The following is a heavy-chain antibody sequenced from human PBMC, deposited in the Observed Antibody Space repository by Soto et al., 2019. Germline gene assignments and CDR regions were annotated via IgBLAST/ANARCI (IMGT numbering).Heavy chain of an antibody. CDR3: ARDGGDYGDYEFGY. V-gene: IGHV1-18*01. D-gene: IGHD4-17*01. CDR1: GYTFTSYG. Sequence: ASVKVSCKASGYTFTSYGISWVRQAPGQGLEWMGWISAYNGNTNYARKLQGRVTMTTDTSTSTAYMELRSLRSDDTAVYYCARDGGDYGDYEFGYWGQGTLVTVSS. J-gene: IGHJ4*02. CDR2: ISAYNGNT.